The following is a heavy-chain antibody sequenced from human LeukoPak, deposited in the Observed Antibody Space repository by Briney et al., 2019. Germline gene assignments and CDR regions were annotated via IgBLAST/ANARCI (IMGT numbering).Heavy chain of an antibody. D-gene: IGHD2-2*01. V-gene: IGHV4-39*01. J-gene: IGHJ5*02. CDR1: GGSIRSSSYY. Sequence: SETLSLTCTVSGGSIRSSSYYWGWIRQAPGKGLEWIGSIYYSGSTYYNPSLKSRVTISVDTSKNQFSLKLSSVTAADTAVYYCARFMIVVPAAPRGCFDPWGQGTLVTVSS. CDR3: ARFMIVVPAAPRGCFDP. CDR2: IYYSGST.